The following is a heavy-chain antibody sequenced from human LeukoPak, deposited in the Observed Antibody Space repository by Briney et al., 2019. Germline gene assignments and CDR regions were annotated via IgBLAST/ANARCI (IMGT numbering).Heavy chain of an antibody. D-gene: IGHD3-10*01. CDR3: ARDYGRSRDYGMDV. Sequence: GGSLRLSCAASGFTFSSYWMHWVRQAPGKGLVWVSRINSDGSSTTYADSVKGRFTISRDNTKNTLYLQMNSLRAEDTAVYFCARDYGRSRDYGMDVWGQGTTVTVSS. CDR2: INSDGSST. J-gene: IGHJ6*02. V-gene: IGHV3-74*01. CDR1: GFTFSSYW.